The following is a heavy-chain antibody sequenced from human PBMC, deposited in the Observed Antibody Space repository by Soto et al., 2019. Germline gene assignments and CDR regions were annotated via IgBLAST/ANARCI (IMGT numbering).Heavy chain of an antibody. CDR2: ISGSDDST. D-gene: IGHD6-6*01. Sequence: EVQLLESGGGLVQPGESLRLSCAASGFTFSSYAMSWVRQAPGKGLEWVSGISGSDDSTYYADSVKGRFTISRDNSKYTLYLQMNSLRSEDTAVYYCAKRSSSSTFDYWGQGTLVTVSS. CDR1: GFTFSSYA. J-gene: IGHJ4*02. CDR3: AKRSSSSTFDY. V-gene: IGHV3-23*01.